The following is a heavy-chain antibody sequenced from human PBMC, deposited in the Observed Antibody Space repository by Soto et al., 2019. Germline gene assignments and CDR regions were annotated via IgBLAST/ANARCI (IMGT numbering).Heavy chain of an antibody. J-gene: IGHJ4*02. CDR2: INHSGST. V-gene: IGHV4-34*01. CDR3: ARSPKYYYGSGSYYTTQDY. CDR1: GGSFSGYY. D-gene: IGHD3-10*01. Sequence: KSSETLSLTCAVYGGSFSGYYWSWIRQPPGKGLERIGEINHSGSTNYNPSLKSRVTISVDTSKNQFSLKLSSVTAADTAVYYCARSPKYYYGSGSYYTTQDYWGQGTLVTVSS.